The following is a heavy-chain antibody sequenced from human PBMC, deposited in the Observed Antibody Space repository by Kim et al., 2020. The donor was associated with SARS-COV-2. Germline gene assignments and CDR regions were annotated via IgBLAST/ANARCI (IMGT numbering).Heavy chain of an antibody. V-gene: IGHV4-59*01. CDR2: IYYSGST. Sequence: SETLSLTCTVSGGSISSYYWSWIRQPPGKGLEWIGYIYYSGSTNYNPSLKSRVTISVDTSKNQFSLKLSSVTAADTAVYYCARETAAGDFDYWGQGTLVTVSS. CDR1: GGSISSYY. J-gene: IGHJ4*02. CDR3: ARETAAGDFDY. D-gene: IGHD6-13*01.